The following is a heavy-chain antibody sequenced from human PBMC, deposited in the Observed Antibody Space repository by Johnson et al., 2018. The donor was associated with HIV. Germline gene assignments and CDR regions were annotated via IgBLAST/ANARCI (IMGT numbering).Heavy chain of an antibody. V-gene: IGHV3-11*04. D-gene: IGHD3-10*01. CDR2: ITGSGTVV. Sequence: QVQLVESGGGVVQPGGSLTLSCAASGFTFSDYYMSWIRQAPGKGLEWVSYITGSGTVVYYADSVKGRFTISRDNAKNSLYLQMNSLRDDDTAVYYCARIKRSLLWYDAFDIWGQGTMVTVSS. CDR3: ARIKRSLLWYDAFDI. CDR1: GFTFSDYY. J-gene: IGHJ3*02.